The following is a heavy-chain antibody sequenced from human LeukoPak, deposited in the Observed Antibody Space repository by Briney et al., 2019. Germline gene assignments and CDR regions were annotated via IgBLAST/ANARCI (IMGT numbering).Heavy chain of an antibody. D-gene: IGHD1-7*01. CDR2: MRSKAYSGAT. V-gene: IGHV3-49*04. Sequence: GGSLRLSCTASGFSFGDYAISWVRQAPGKGLEWVGFMRSKAYSGATNYAASVKGRFIISRDDSKSIAYLQMNSLKTEDTAVYYCSRDVAESQSGANYHGMDVWGQGTTVTVS. J-gene: IGHJ6*02. CDR1: GFSFGDYA. CDR3: SRDVAESQSGANYHGMDV.